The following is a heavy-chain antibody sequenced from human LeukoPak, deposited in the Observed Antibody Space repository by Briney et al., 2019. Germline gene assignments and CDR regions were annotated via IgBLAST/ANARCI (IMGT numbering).Heavy chain of an antibody. CDR2: IYYSGST. J-gene: IGHJ5*02. D-gene: IGHD3-9*01. V-gene: IGHV4-59*08. CDR1: GGSISSYY. CDR3: ARHALTGYYRRWFDP. Sequence: PSEALSLTCTVSGGSISSYYWSWIRQPPGKGLEWIGYIYYSGSTNYNPSLKSRVTISVDTSKNQFSLKLSSVTAADTAVYYCARHALTGYYRRWFDPWGQGTLVTVSS.